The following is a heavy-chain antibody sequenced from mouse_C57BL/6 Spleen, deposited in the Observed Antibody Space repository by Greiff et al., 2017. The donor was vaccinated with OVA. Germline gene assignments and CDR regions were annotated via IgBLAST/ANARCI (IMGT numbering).Heavy chain of an antibody. V-gene: IGHV1-81*01. CDR3: ARSEDGYVSYYFDY. D-gene: IGHD2-2*01. CDR1: GYTFTSYG. J-gene: IGHJ2*01. CDR2: IYPRSGNT. Sequence: VQGVESGAELARPGASVKLSCKASGYTFTSYGISWVKQRTGQGLEWIGEIYPRSGNTYYNEKFKGKATLTADKSSSTAYMELRSLTSEDSAVYFCARSEDGYVSYYFDYWGQGTTLTVSS.